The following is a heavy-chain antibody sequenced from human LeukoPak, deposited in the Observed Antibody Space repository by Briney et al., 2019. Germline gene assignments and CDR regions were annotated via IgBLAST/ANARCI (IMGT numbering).Heavy chain of an antibody. V-gene: IGHV1-69*05. CDR1: GGTFSSYA. D-gene: IGHD3-22*01. CDR2: IIPIFGTA. Sequence: ASVKVSCKASGGTFSSYAISWVRQAPGQGLEWMGGIIPIFGTANYAQKFQGRVTITTDESMSTAYMELSSLRSEDTAVYYCARGTYYYDSSGYSAFDLWGRGTLVTVSS. CDR3: ARGTYYYDSSGYSAFDL. J-gene: IGHJ2*01.